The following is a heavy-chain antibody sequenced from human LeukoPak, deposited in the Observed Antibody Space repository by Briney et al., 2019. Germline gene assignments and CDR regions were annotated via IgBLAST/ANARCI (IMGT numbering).Heavy chain of an antibody. V-gene: IGHV3-66*04. CDR3: AGQLGRSGHSY. CDR1: GFTVTSNY. Sequence: PGGSLRLSCAASGFTVTSNYMSWVRQAPGKGLEWVSMIYSGGSTFYADSVKGRFIISRDISKNTLYLQMNSLRAEDTALYYCAGQLGRSGHSYWGQGTLVTVSS. J-gene: IGHJ4*02. D-gene: IGHD3-22*01. CDR2: IYSGGST.